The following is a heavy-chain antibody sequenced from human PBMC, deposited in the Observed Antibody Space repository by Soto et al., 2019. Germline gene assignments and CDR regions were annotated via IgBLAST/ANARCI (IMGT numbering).Heavy chain of an antibody. CDR1: GFTFSSYA. J-gene: IGHJ4*02. CDR3: TKGIDYDIGGLVDY. Sequence: GGSLRLSCAASGFTFSSYAMSWVRQAPGKGLEWVSAISGSGGSTYYADSVKGRFTISRDNSKNTLYLQMNSLRAEDTAVYYCTKGIDYDIGGLVDYWGQGTLVTVSS. CDR2: ISGSGGST. V-gene: IGHV3-23*01. D-gene: IGHD3-9*01.